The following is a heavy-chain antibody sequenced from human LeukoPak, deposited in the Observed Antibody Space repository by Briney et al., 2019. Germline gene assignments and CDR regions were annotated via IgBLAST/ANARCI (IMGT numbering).Heavy chain of an antibody. V-gene: IGHV3-11*06. Sequence: GGSLRLSCAASGFTFSDYYMSWIRQAPGKGREWVSYISSSSSYTNYADSVKGRLTMSRDNAKNSLYLQMNSLRAEDTAVYYCASFGGYSFDYWGQGTLVTVSS. CDR1: GFTFSDYY. CDR2: ISSSSSYT. CDR3: ASFGGYSFDY. D-gene: IGHD3-16*01. J-gene: IGHJ4*02.